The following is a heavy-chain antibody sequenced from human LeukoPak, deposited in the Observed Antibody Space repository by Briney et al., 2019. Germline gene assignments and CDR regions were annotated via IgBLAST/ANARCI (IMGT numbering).Heavy chain of an antibody. J-gene: IGHJ4*02. CDR3: ARVRDYGDFPFYFAY. Sequence: RGSLRLSCAASGFTFSSYWMSWVRQAPGKGREGVANIKQDGSEKYYVDSVKGRFTISRDNAKNSLYLQMNSLRAEDTAVYYCARVRDYGDFPFYFAYWGQGTLVTVSS. CDR1: GFTFSSYW. CDR2: IKQDGSEK. V-gene: IGHV3-7*01. D-gene: IGHD4-17*01.